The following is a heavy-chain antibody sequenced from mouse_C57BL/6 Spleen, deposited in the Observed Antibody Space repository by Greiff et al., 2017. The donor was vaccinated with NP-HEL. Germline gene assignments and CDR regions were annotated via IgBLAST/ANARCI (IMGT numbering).Heavy chain of an antibody. CDR3: TRRSYDGYYVDY. Sequence: DVMLVESGGGLVQPGGSLKLSCAASGFTFSDYYMYWVRQTPEKRLEWVAYISNGGGSTYYPDTVKGRFTISRDNAKNTLYLQMSRLKSEDTAMYYCTRRSYDGYYVDYWGQGTTLTVSS. D-gene: IGHD2-3*01. CDR2: ISNGGGST. V-gene: IGHV5-12*01. J-gene: IGHJ2*01. CDR1: GFTFSDYY.